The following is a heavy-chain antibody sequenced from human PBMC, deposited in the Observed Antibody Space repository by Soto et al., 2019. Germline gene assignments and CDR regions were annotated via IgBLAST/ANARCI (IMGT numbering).Heavy chain of an antibody. CDR3: ARVPLELATIGYYYSYGVDV. D-gene: IGHD5-12*01. Sequence: SETLSLTCTVSGDSVTSGSHYWSWIRQPTGKGLEYIGDIFYSENTSYHPSLKSRVTISVDTSKNQFYLNLSSVTAADTALYSCARVPLELATIGYYYSYGVDVWGQGTTVTVSS. V-gene: IGHV4-61*01. CDR1: GDSVTSGSHY. CDR2: IFYSENT. J-gene: IGHJ6*02.